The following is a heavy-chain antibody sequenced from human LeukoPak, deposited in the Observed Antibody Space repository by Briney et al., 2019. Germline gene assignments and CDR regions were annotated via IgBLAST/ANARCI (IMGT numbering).Heavy chain of an antibody. V-gene: IGHV3-23*01. J-gene: IGHJ4*02. CDR2: ISGSGGST. D-gene: IGHD6-19*01. CDR3: AKGRAVAEFDY. CDR1: GFTFSSYA. Sequence: PGGSLRLSCGASGFTFSSYAMGWVRQAPGKGLEWVSAISGSGGSTYYADSVKGRFSISRDNSKNTLYLQMNSLRAEDTAVYYCAKGRAVAEFDYWGQGTLVTVSS.